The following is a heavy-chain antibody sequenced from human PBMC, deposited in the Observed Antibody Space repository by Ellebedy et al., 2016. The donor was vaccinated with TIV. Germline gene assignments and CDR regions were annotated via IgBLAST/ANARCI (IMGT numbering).Heavy chain of an antibody. CDR1: GGSISSYY. CDR2: IYYSEST. Sequence: MPSETLSLTCTVSGGSISSYYWSWIRQPPGKGLEWIGYIYYSESTYYNPSLKSRVTISVDTSKNQFSLKLSSVTAADTAVYYCARHRRKIVATNQNRLFDYWGQGTLVTVSS. J-gene: IGHJ4*02. CDR3: ARHRRKIVATNQNRLFDY. D-gene: IGHD5-12*01. V-gene: IGHV4-59*08.